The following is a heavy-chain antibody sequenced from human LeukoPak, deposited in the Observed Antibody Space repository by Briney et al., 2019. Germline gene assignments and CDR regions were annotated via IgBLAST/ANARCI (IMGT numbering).Heavy chain of an antibody. Sequence: PSQTLSLTCTVSGGSISSGGYYWSWIRQHPGKGLEWIGYIYYSGSTYYNPSLKSRVTISVYTSKNQFSLKLSSVTAAATAVYYCARSDVVPAARGTTKTGYYYYGMDVWGQGTTVTVSS. CDR1: GGSISSGGYY. CDR2: IYYSGST. J-gene: IGHJ6*02. V-gene: IGHV4-31*03. CDR3: ARSDVVPAARGTTKTGYYYYGMDV. D-gene: IGHD2-2*01.